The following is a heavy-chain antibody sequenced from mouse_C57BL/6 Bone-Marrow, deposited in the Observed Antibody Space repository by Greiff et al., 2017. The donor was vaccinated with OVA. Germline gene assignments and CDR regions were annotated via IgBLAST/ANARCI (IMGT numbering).Heavy chain of an antibody. CDR2: ISGGGGNT. D-gene: IGHD1-1*01. CDR3: ARHEAYGSSYGYFDV. Sequence: EVQLQESGGGLVKPGGSLKLSCAASGFTFSSYTMSWVRQTPEKRLEWVATISGGGGNTYYPDSVKGRFTISRDNAKNTLYLQMSSLRSEDTALYYCARHEAYGSSYGYFDVWGTGTTVTVSS. J-gene: IGHJ1*03. CDR1: GFTFSSYT. V-gene: IGHV5-9*01.